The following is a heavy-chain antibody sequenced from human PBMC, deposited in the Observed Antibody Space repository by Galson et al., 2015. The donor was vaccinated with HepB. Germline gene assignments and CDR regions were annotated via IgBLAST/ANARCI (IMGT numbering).Heavy chain of an antibody. V-gene: IGHV1-2*02. CDR2: INPNSGGT. CDR1: GYTFTGYY. J-gene: IGHJ4*02. CDR3: ARDLRYSGGYVWSALFDY. Sequence: SVKVSCKASGYTFTGYYMHWVRQAPGQGLEWMGWINPNSGGTNYAQKFQGRVTMTRDTSISTAYMELSRLRSDDTAVYYCARDLRYSGGYVWSALFDYWGQGTLVTVSS. D-gene: IGHD1-26*01.